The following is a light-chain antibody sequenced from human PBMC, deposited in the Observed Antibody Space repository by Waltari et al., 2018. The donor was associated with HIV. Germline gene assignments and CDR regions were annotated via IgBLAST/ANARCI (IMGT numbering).Light chain of an antibody. CDR2: EVT. J-gene: IGLJ2*01. CDR3: CSYAGTNAFVA. Sequence: QSALTQPASVSGSPGQSITISCTGTSGHVASYKLVSWYQQHPDKAPKLIIYEVTKRPSGISTRFSGSKSGNTASLTISGLQSEDEADYYCCSYAGTNAFVAFGGGTKLTVL. V-gene: IGLV2-23*02. CDR1: SGHVASYKL.